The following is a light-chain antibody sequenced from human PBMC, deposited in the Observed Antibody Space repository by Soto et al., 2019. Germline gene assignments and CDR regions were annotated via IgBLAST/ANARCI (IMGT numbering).Light chain of an antibody. CDR1: QSLLHSNGYNY. CDR3: MQALQTIFT. CDR2: LGS. V-gene: IGKV2-28*01. J-gene: IGKJ3*01. Sequence: DIVMTQSPLSLPVTPGEPASISCRSSQSLLHSNGYNYLDWYLQKPGQSPQLLIYLGSNRASGVPDRFSGSGSGTDFTLKISRVEAEDVGVYYCMQALQTIFTFGPGTKVDIK.